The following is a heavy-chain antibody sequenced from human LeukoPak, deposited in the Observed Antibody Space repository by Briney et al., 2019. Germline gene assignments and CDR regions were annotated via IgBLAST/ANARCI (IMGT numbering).Heavy chain of an antibody. CDR3: ARFIVRRFDP. CDR1: GYIFTDYY. CDR2: INPNSGGT. V-gene: IGHV1/OR15-1*04. Sequence: GSVKVSCEASGYIFTDYYMQSVRQAPGQKLWWMGRINPNSGGTNYAQKFQGRVTMTRDTSISTAYMELSSLRSDDTAVYYCARFIVRRFDPWGQGTLVTVSS. D-gene: IGHD2/OR15-2a*01. J-gene: IGHJ5*02.